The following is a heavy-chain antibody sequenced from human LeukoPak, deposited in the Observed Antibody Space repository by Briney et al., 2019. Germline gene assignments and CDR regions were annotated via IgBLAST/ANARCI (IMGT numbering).Heavy chain of an antibody. CDR1: GYTFTSYY. V-gene: IGHV1-46*01. J-gene: IGHJ4*02. D-gene: IGHD3-10*01. CDR3: ARGGVTMVRGVVYFDY. Sequence: GASVKVSCKASGYTFTSYYMHWVRQAPGQGLEWMGIINPSGGSTSCAQKFQGRVTMTRDTSTSTVYMELSSLRSEDTAVYYCARGGVTMVRGVVYFDYWGQGTLVTVSS. CDR2: INPSGGST.